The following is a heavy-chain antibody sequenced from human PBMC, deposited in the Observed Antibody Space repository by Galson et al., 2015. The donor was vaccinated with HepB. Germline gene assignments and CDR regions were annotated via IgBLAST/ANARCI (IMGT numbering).Heavy chain of an antibody. D-gene: IGHD3-22*01. CDR1: GGTFSRYT. CDR3: ARHGITMIVGPTGAFDT. CDR2: IIPILGIA. Sequence: SVKVSCKASGGTFSRYTISWVRQAPGQGLEWMGRIIPILGIANYAQKFQGRVTITADKSTSTAYMELSSLRSEDTAVYYCARHGITMIVGPTGAFDTWGQGTMVTVSS. V-gene: IGHV1-69*02. J-gene: IGHJ3*02.